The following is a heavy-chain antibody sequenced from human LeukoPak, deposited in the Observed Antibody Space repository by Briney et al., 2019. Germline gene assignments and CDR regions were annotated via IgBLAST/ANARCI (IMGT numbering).Heavy chain of an antibody. D-gene: IGHD3-22*01. V-gene: IGHV4-59*01. Sequence: SETLSLTCTVSGGPITSNYWSWIRQPPGKGLEWIGFVYYSGYTNYNPSLNSRVTISVAPSKNQVSLNLSSATTADTAVYYCATSKYKYDSGIWGQGTLVTVSS. CDR3: ATSKYKYDSGI. CDR1: GGPITSNY. J-gene: IGHJ4*02. CDR2: VYYSGYT.